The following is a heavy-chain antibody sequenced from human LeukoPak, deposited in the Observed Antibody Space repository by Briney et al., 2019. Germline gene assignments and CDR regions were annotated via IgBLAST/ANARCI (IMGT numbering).Heavy chain of an antibody. CDR1: GFTFRNYW. Sequence: HSGGSLRLSCAASGFTFRNYWMHWVRQAPGKGLVWVSRINPDGSNTNYADSVMGRFTISRDNAKNTLYLQMNGLRADDTAVYYCARDGVGATMRANYGMDVWGQGTTVTVSS. CDR2: INPDGSNT. CDR3: ARDGVGATMRANYGMDV. J-gene: IGHJ6*02. D-gene: IGHD1-26*01. V-gene: IGHV3-74*01.